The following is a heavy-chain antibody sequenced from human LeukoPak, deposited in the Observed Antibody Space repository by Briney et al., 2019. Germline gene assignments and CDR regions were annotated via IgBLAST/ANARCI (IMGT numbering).Heavy chain of an antibody. CDR3: ATTDPRFYSNYVYYYGMGV. D-gene: IGHD4-11*01. V-gene: IGHV1-24*01. CDR2: FDPEDGET. Sequence: EASVKVSCKVSGYTLTELSMHWVRQAPGKGLEWMGGFDPEDGETIYAQKFQGRVTMTEDTSTDTAYMELSSLRSEDTAVYYCATTDPRFYSNYVYYYGMGVWGKGTTVTVSS. CDR1: GYTLTELS. J-gene: IGHJ6*04.